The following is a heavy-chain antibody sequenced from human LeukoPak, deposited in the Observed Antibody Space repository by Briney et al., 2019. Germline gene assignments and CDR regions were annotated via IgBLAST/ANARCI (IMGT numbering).Heavy chain of an antibody. J-gene: IGHJ4*02. CDR3: ARYSSGWMFDY. Sequence: PSETLSLTCTVSGGSINSYYWNWIRQPAGKGLEWIGRIYTSGSTNYNPSLKSRVTMSVDTSKNQFSLKLSSVTAADSAVYYCARYSSGWMFDYWGQGTLVTVSS. CDR2: IYTSGST. D-gene: IGHD6-19*01. CDR1: GGSINSYY. V-gene: IGHV4-4*07.